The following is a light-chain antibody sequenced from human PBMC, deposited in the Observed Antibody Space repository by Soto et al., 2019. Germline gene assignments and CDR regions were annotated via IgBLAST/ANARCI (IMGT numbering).Light chain of an antibody. J-gene: IGKJ1*01. CDR1: QSVSSY. V-gene: IGKV3D-15*01. CDR2: DAS. CDR3: QQYNNWPRT. Sequence: EVVMTQSPASLSLSPGERATLSCRASQSVSSYLAWYKQKPGQAPRLLIYDASNRATGIPARFSGSGSGTEFTLTINSLQSEDFEVYYCQQYNNWPRTFGQGTKVDIK.